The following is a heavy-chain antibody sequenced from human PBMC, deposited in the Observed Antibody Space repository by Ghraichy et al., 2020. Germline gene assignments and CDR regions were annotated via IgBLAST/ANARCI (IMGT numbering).Heavy chain of an antibody. Sequence: GEYLNISCVGSGFTFSSYSMNWVRQSPGKGLEWVSYITSSSRTKSYADSVKGRFTISRDNAQNSLYLQMNSLRDEDTAVYYCARGSTVVRFYYYDGMDVWGQGTTVTVSS. CDR2: ITSSSRTK. D-gene: IGHD4-23*01. V-gene: IGHV3-48*02. CDR3: ARGSTVVRFYYYDGMDV. CDR1: GFTFSSYS. J-gene: IGHJ6*02.